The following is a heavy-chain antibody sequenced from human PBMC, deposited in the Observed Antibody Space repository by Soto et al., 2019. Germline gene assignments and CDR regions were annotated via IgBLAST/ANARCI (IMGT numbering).Heavy chain of an antibody. CDR1: RSSISRSGYY. CDR3: ARLPPRHWVDY. J-gene: IGHJ4*02. D-gene: IGHD3-16*01. Sequence: SETLYITCIVSRSSISRSGYYWGWIRQPPGKGLEWIASMYYNVGTYYNPSLKSRVTISVDTSANQFSLKLSSATAADTAVYYCARLPPRHWVDYWGQGTLGTGFS. V-gene: IGHV4-39*01. CDR2: MYYNVGT.